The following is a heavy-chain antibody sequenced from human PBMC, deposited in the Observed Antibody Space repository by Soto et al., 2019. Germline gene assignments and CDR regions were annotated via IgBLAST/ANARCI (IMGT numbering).Heavy chain of an antibody. CDR1: GGTFSSYA. Sequence: QVQLVQSGAEVKKPGSSVKVSCKASGGTFSSYAISWVRQAPGQGLEWMGGIIPIFGTADYAQKFQGRVTITADESTRPAYMELSSLGSEDTAVYYCASHYDSSGYYYRGLDYWGQGTLVTVSS. J-gene: IGHJ4*02. V-gene: IGHV1-69*12. CDR2: IIPIFGTA. D-gene: IGHD3-22*01. CDR3: ASHYDSSGYYYRGLDY.